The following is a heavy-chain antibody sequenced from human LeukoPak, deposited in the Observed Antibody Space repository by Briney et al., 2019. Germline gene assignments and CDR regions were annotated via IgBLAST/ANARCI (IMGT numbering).Heavy chain of an antibody. CDR3: AKVVLGATFFDY. V-gene: IGHV3-30*02. CDR1: GFTFSSHS. J-gene: IGHJ4*02. Sequence: PGGSLRLSCAASGFTFSSHSMNWVRQAPGKGLEWVAFIRYDGSDKYYADSVKGRFTISRDNSKNTLYLQMNSLRTEDTAVYYCAKVVLGATFFDYWGQGTLVTVSS. D-gene: IGHD1-26*01. CDR2: IRYDGSDK.